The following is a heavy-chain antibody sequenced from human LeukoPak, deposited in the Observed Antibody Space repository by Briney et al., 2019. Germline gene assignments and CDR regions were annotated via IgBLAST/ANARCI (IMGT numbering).Heavy chain of an antibody. CDR2: IYTSGST. CDR1: GGSISSYY. Sequence: SETLSLTCTVSGGSISSYYWSWIRQPAGKGLEWIGRIYTSGSTNYNPSLKSRVTMSVGTSKNQFSLKLSSVTAADTAVYYCARGGYSVAAEAFDYWGQGTLVTVSS. CDR3: ARGGYSVAAEAFDY. J-gene: IGHJ4*02. V-gene: IGHV4-4*07. D-gene: IGHD6-13*01.